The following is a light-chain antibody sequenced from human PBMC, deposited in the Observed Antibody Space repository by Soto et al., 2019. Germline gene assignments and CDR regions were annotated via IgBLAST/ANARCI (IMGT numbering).Light chain of an antibody. V-gene: IGKV1-5*01. CDR2: DAS. CDR1: QSISTW. Sequence: DIQMTQSPSTLSASVGDRVTITCRASQSISTWLAWYQQKPGKAPNLLIYDASRLQSGVPSRCSGSGSGTEFTLTISSLHPDDFATYYCQQYNSYSQTFGQGTKVEIK. CDR3: QQYNSYSQT. J-gene: IGKJ1*01.